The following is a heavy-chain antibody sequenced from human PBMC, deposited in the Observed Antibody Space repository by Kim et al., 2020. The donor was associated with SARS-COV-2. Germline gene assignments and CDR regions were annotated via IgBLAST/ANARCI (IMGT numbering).Heavy chain of an antibody. J-gene: IGHJ6*01. Sequence: GGSLRLSCAASGFTFSSYAMSWVRQAPGKGLEWVSTVSTSGATTYYADSVKGRFTISRDNSKNTLYLQMNSLRAEDTGVYYCARCITTVWGVLHGMYVWG. CDR2: VSTSGATT. CDR1: GFTFSSYA. V-gene: IGHV3-23*01. D-gene: IGHD3-10*01. CDR3: ARCITTVWGVLHGMYV.